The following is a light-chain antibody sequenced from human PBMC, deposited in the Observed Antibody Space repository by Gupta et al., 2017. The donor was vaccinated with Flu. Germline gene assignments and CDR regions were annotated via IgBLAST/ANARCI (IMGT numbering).Light chain of an antibody. CDR3: GKWENSLSAFNWV. Sequence: QSELTQPPSVSAAPGQKVTISCSGSSSNIGNNYVSWYQQLPGTAPKLLIFDNNKRPSGIPDRFSGSKSGTSATLGITGIQTGDEADYYCGKWENSLSAFNWVFGGGTKLTVL. CDR2: DNN. CDR1: SSNIGNNY. V-gene: IGLV1-51*01. J-gene: IGLJ3*02.